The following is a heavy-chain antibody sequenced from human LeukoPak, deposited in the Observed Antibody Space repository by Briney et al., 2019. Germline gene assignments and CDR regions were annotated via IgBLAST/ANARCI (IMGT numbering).Heavy chain of an antibody. CDR2: IHYSGST. J-gene: IGHJ4*02. D-gene: IGHD1-26*01. CDR3: ARLLTPNGYYFDY. CDR1: DGSIDSFS. V-gene: IGHV4-59*12. Sequence: KPSETLSLTCIVSDGSIDSFSWSWIRRPPGKGLEWIGYIHYSGSTYYNPSLKSRVTISVDTSKNQFSLKLSSVTAADTAVYYCARLLTPNGYYFDYWGQGTLVTVSS.